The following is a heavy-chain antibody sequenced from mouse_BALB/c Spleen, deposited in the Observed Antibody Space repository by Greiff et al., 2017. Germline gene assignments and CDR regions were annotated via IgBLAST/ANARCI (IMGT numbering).Heavy chain of an antibody. CDR2: ISAGGSYT. J-gene: IGHJ4*01. CDR3: ARGTTVASYAMDY. D-gene: IGHD1-1*01. V-gene: IGHV5-4*02. CDR1: GFTFSDYY. Sequence: EVKLVESGGGLVKPGGSLKLSCAASGFTFSDYYMYWVRQTPEKRLEWVATISAGGSYTYYPDSVKGRFTISRDNTKNNLYLQMSSLKSEDTAMYYCARGTTVASYAMDYWGQGTSVTVSS.